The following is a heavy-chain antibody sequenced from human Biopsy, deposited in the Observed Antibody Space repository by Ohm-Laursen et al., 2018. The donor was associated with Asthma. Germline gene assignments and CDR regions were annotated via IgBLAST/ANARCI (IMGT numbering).Heavy chain of an antibody. V-gene: IGHV1-69*13. D-gene: IGHD5-12*01. J-gene: IGHJ6*02. CDR2: IIPIFGPT. Sequence: GASVKVSCKASGGTFSSNSINWVRQAPGQGLEWMGRIIPIFGPTNYAQKFQGRVTISADDSTSTAYMELSSLSSEDTALYYCARGYSGSDRIVYYYSGLEVWGQGTTVTVSS. CDR3: ARGYSGSDRIVYYYSGLEV. CDR1: GGTFSSNS.